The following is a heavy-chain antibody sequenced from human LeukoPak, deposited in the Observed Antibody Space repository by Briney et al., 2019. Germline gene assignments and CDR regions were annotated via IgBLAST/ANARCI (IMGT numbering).Heavy chain of an antibody. Sequence: ASVKVSCKASGYTFTSYYMHWVRQAPGQGLEWMGIINPSGGSTSYAQKFQGRVTMTRDTSISTAYMELSRLRSDDTAVYYCARDLGVTVVIGSWFDPWGQGTLVTVSS. CDR1: GYTFTSYY. CDR3: ARDLGVTVVIGSWFDP. D-gene: IGHD3-22*01. CDR2: INPSGGST. V-gene: IGHV1-46*01. J-gene: IGHJ5*02.